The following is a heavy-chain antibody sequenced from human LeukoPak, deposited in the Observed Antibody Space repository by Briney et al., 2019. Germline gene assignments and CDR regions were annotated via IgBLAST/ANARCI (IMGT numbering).Heavy chain of an antibody. Sequence: GGSLRLSCTASGFTFDDYAMSWVRQAPGKGLEWVGFIRSKAYGGTTEYAASVKGRFTISRDDSKSIAYLQMNSLKTEDTAVYYCSVAATDYWGQGTLVTVSS. V-gene: IGHV3-49*04. J-gene: IGHJ4*02. CDR2: IRSKAYGGTT. CDR1: GFTFDDYA. CDR3: SVAATDY. D-gene: IGHD2-15*01.